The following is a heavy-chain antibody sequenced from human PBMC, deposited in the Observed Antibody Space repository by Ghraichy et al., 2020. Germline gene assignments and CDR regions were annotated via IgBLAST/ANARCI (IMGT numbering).Heavy chain of an antibody. J-gene: IGHJ3*02. V-gene: IGHV3-15*01. D-gene: IGHD3-10*01. CDR3: TTHHSSTMVRGLIINDGFDI. CDR1: GFTFSIAW. Sequence: GGSLRLSCAASGFTFSIAWMSWVRQAPGKGLEWVGRIKSKPDGGSTDYAAPVKGRFTVSRDDSTNTLYLQMNSLKIEDTVVYYCTTHHSSTMVRGLIINDGFDIWGQGTMVTVSS. CDR2: IKSKPDGGST.